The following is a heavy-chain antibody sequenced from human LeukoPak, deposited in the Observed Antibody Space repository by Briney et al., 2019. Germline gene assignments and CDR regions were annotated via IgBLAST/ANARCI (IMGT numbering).Heavy chain of an antibody. CDR3: ATSGATTVTTWGGSWFDP. D-gene: IGHD4-17*01. V-gene: IGHV4-59*01. CDR1: GGSFSDYY. J-gene: IGHJ5*02. CDR2: IYYTGIT. Sequence: PSETLSLTCAVYGGSFSDYYWSWIRQPPGKGLEWIGYIYYTGITNYSPSLKSRVTISADTSKNQFSLKLSSVTAADTAVYYCATSGATTVTTWGGSWFDPWGQGTLVTVSS.